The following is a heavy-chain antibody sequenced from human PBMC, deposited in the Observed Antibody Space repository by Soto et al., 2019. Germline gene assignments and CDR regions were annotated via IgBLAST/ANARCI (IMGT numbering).Heavy chain of an antibody. D-gene: IGHD2-21*02. CDR1: GFPFAPST. V-gene: IGHV3-23*01. Sequence: EVQLLQSGGGLVQPGGSLTLSCGVSGFPFAPSTMSWVRQAPGKGLEWVSTISVSVGSTYSADSVQGRFTVSSDISDSTLLLRMTSLTADDTAVYFCAKRDVPHSTSNAYFYDHWGRGVLVTVSS. CDR3: AKRDVPHSTSNAYFYDH. J-gene: IGHJ4*02. CDR2: ISVSVGST.